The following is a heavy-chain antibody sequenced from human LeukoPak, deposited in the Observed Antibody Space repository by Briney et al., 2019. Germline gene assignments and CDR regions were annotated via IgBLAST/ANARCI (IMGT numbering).Heavy chain of an antibody. V-gene: IGHV3-48*04. J-gene: IGHJ4*02. Sequence: GGSLRLSCAASGFTFFSYTMNWVRQAPGKGLEWVSYISSSGSTIYYADSVKGRFTISRDNAKNSLYLQMNSLRAEDTAVYYCARDGPKLNYFDYWGQGTLVTVSS. CDR2: ISSSGSTI. CDR3: ARDGPKLNYFDY. CDR1: GFTFFSYT.